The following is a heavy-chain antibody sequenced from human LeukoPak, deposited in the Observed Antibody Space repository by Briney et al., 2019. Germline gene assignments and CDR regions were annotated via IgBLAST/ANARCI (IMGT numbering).Heavy chain of an antibody. CDR2: IWYDGSNK. Sequence: PGGSLRLSCAASGFTFSNYAIHWVRQAPGKGLEWLAVIWYDGSNKYYADSVKGRFTISRDNSKNTLSLQMDNLRADDTAIYYCAKDRVGEYTNYFDYWGQGSLVTVSS. V-gene: IGHV3-30*02. J-gene: IGHJ4*02. D-gene: IGHD4-17*01. CDR3: AKDRVGEYTNYFDY. CDR1: GFTFSNYA.